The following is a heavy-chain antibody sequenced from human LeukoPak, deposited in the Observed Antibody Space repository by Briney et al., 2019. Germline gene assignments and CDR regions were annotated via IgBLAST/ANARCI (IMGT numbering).Heavy chain of an antibody. CDR3: ARQEGIAAARGYMDV. D-gene: IGHD6-13*01. V-gene: IGHV4-59*08. CDR1: GGSISSYY. CDR2: FYYSGST. J-gene: IGHJ6*03. Sequence: SETLSLTCTISGGSISSYYWSWVRQPPSKGLEWIGYFYYSGSTNYNPSLKSRVTISVDTSKNQFSLKLSSVTAADTAVYYCARQEGIAAARGYMDVWGKGTTVIVSS.